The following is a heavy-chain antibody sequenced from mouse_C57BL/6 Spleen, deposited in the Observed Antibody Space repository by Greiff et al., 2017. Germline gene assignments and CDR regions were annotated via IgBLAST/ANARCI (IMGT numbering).Heavy chain of an antibody. Sequence: VQLQQSGAELAKPGASVKLSCKASGYTFTSYWMHWVKQRPGQGLEWIGYINPSSGYTKYNQKFKDKATLTAEKSSSTAYMQLSSLTYEDSAVDYCAQTGTLYAMDYWGQGTSVTVSS. J-gene: IGHJ4*01. D-gene: IGHD4-1*01. V-gene: IGHV1-7*01. CDR2: INPSSGYT. CDR1: GYTFTSYW. CDR3: AQTGTLYAMDY.